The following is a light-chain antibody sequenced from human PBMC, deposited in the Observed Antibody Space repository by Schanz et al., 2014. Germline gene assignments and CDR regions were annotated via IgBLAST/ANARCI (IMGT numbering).Light chain of an antibody. CDR1: QGVTSNY. J-gene: IGKJ4*01. V-gene: IGKV3D-7*01. CDR2: GTS. Sequence: EVVLTQSPGSLSLSPGERGTLSCRASQGVTSNYLAWYQQRPGQAPRLLIYGTSTRATGIPARFSGSGSGTDFTLTISSLQAEDVAIYYCQQYYSTPLTFGGGTKVEIK. CDR3: QQYYSTPLT.